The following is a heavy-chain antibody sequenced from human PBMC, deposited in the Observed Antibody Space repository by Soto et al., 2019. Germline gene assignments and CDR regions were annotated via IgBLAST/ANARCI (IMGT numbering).Heavy chain of an antibody. J-gene: IGHJ3*02. D-gene: IGHD3-3*01. Sequence: GGSLRLSCAASGFTFSSYAMSWVRQAPGKGLEWVSAISGSGGSTYYADSVKCRFTISRDNSKNTLYLQMNSLRAEDTAVYYCAKEGISRDFWSGYYAFDIWGQGTMVTVSS. V-gene: IGHV3-23*01. CDR2: ISGSGGST. CDR1: GFTFSSYA. CDR3: AKEGISRDFWSGYYAFDI.